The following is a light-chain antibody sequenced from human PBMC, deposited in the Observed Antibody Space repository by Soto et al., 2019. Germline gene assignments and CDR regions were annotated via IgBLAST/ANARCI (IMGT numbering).Light chain of an antibody. CDR1: RSDVGGYNY. V-gene: IGLV2-14*03. CDR2: DVT. CDR3: SSFTTVNTFVV. Sequence: QSALTQPASVSGFPGQSITISCTGSRSDVGGYNYVSWYQQHPAKAPKMIIYDVTSRPSGVSYRFSGSKSGNTASLTISGLQAEDEADYYCSSFTTVNTFVVFGGGTKLT. J-gene: IGLJ3*02.